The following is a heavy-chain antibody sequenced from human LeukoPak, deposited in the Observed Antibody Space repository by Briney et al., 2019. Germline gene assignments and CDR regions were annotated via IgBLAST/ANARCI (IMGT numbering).Heavy chain of an antibody. V-gene: IGHV1-18*01. CDR1: GYTFTSYG. CDR2: ISAYNGNT. CDR3: ARERFMITFGGVIVRSDY. J-gene: IGHJ4*02. Sequence: ASVKVSCKASGYTFTSYGISWVRRAPGQGLEWMGWISAYNGNTNYAQKLQGRVTMTTDTSTSTAYMELRSLRSDDTAVYYCARERFMITFGGVIVRSDYWGQGTLVTVSS. D-gene: IGHD3-16*02.